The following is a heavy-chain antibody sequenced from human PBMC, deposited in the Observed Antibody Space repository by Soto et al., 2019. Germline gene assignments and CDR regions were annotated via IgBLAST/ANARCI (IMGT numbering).Heavy chain of an antibody. Sequence: GGSLRLSCAASGFTFSSYAMSWVRQAPGKGLEWVSAISGSGGSTYYADYVKGRFTISRDNSKNTLYLQMNSLRAEDTAVYYCAKQGGITIFGVVEYWGQGTLVTVSS. CDR1: GFTFSSYA. D-gene: IGHD3-3*01. V-gene: IGHV3-23*01. J-gene: IGHJ4*02. CDR3: AKQGGITIFGVVEY. CDR2: ISGSGGST.